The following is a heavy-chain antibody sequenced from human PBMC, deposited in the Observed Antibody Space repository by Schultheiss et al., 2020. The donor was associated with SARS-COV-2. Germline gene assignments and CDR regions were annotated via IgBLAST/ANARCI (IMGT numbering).Heavy chain of an antibody. CDR1: GFTFGDYA. V-gene: IGHV3-21*01. J-gene: IGHJ6*03. CDR3: ARAVVPGVLVAVLHLSMGV. D-gene: IGHD2-2*01. Sequence: GGSLRLSCTDSGFTFGDYAMHWVRQAPGKGLEWVSSISSSSSYIYYADSVKGRFTISRDNAKYSLYLQMNSLRAEDTAVYYCARAVVPGVLVAVLHLSMGVWGKGTTVTVSS. CDR2: ISSSSSYI.